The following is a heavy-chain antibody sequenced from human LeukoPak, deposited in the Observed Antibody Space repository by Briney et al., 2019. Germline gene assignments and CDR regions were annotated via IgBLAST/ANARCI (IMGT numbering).Heavy chain of an antibody. V-gene: IGHV4-34*01. D-gene: IGHD2-2*01. CDR3: ARRTRNYYGMDV. CDR2: INHSGST. J-gene: IGHJ6*02. Sequence: PSETLSLTCTVSGGSISSYYWSWIRQPPGKGLEWIGEINHSGSTNYNPSLKSRVTISVDTSRNQFSLKLSSVTAADTAVYYCARRTRNYYGMDVWGQGTTVTVSS. CDR1: GGSISSYY.